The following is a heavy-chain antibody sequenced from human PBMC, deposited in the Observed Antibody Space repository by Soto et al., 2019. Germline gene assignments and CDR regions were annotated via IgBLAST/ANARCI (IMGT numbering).Heavy chain of an antibody. V-gene: IGHV4-59*01. J-gene: IGHJ4*02. Sequence: SETLSLTXTVSGGSISSYYWSWIRQPPGKGLEWIGYIYYSGSTNYNPSLKSRVTISVDTSKNQFSLKLSSVTAADTAVYYCARDSYGYFDYWGQGTLVTVSS. D-gene: IGHD5-18*01. CDR1: GGSISSYY. CDR3: ARDSYGYFDY. CDR2: IYYSGST.